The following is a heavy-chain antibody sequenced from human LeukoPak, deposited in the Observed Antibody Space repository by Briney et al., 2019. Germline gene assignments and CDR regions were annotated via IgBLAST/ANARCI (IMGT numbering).Heavy chain of an antibody. V-gene: IGHV3-9*01. Sequence: GRSLRLSCAASGFTFDDYAMHWVRHAPGKGLEWVSGISWNSGSIGYADSVKGRFTISRDNAKNSLYLQMNSLRAEDTALYYCAKVNRAFDIWGQGTMVTVSS. CDR1: GFTFDDYA. CDR2: ISWNSGSI. D-gene: IGHD2/OR15-2a*01. J-gene: IGHJ3*02. CDR3: AKVNRAFDI.